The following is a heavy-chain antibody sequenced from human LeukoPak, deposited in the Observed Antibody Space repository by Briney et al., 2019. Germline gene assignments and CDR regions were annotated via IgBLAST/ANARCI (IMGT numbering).Heavy chain of an antibody. D-gene: IGHD4-17*01. CDR3: ASSTVTFYYYYMDV. V-gene: IGHV3-21*01. Sequence: PGGAPRLSXAASGFTFRRYSMNWVRPAPGKGLEWGSSISSSSNYIFYADSVKGRFTISRDNAKNSLYLQMNSLRAEDTAVYYCASSTVTFYYYYMDVWGKGTTVTVSS. J-gene: IGHJ6*03. CDR1: GFTFRRYS. CDR2: ISSSSNYI.